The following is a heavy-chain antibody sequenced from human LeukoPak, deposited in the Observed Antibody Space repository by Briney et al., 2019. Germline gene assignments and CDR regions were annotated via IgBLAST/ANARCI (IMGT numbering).Heavy chain of an antibody. J-gene: IGHJ4*02. V-gene: IGHV1-69*13. CDR2: IIPIFGSA. CDR3: ARGGGYYESSGYFDY. Sequence: SVKVSCKASGGTFSTYAISWVRQAPGQGLEWMGGIIPIFGSANYAQKFQGRVTITADEFTTTAYMELSSLRSEDTAVYYCARGGGYYESSGYFDYWGQGTLVTVSS. D-gene: IGHD3-22*01. CDR1: GGTFSTYA.